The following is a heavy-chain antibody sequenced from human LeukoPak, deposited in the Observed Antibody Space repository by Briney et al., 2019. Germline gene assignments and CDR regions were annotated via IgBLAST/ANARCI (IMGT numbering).Heavy chain of an antibody. D-gene: IGHD3-9*01. Sequence: WASVKVSCKASGYTFTSYAMNWVRQAPGQGLEWMGWINTNTGNPTYAQGFTGRFVFSLDTSVSTAYLQISSLKAEDTAVYYCARDRVSYYDILTDTRALGVWGQGTTVTVSS. CDR2: INTNTGNP. V-gene: IGHV7-4-1*02. CDR3: ARDRVSYYDILTDTRALGV. J-gene: IGHJ6*02. CDR1: GYTFTSYA.